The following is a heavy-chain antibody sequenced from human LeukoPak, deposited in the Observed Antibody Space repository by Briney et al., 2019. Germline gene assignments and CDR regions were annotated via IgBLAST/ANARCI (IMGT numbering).Heavy chain of an antibody. CDR3: ASRVAVVGLDH. CDR1: GFRVRDNY. J-gene: IGHJ4*02. Sequence: GGSPRLSCAASGFRVRDNYMSWVRQAPGKGLEWVSVIYSSGSTYYADSVKGRFTISRDNSKNTLYLQMNSLRAEDTAVYYCASRVAVVGLDHWGQGTLVTVSS. CDR2: IYSSGST. V-gene: IGHV3-66*01. D-gene: IGHD6-19*01.